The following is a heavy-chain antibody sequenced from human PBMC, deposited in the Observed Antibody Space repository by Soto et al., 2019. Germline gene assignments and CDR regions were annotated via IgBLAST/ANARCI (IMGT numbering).Heavy chain of an antibody. V-gene: IGHV1-18*01. CDR3: ARDLVMVRGVIPLEV. CDR2: ISAYNGNI. Sequence: ASVKVSCKASGYTFTSYGISWVRQAPGQGLEWMGWISAYNGNINYAQKLQGRVTMTTDTSTSTAYMELRSLRSDDTAVYYCARDLVMVRGVIPLEVWGQGTTVTVSS. J-gene: IGHJ6*02. CDR1: GYTFTSYG. D-gene: IGHD3-10*01.